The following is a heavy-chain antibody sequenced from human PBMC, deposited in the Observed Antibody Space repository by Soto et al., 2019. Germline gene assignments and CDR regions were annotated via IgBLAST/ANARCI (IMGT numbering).Heavy chain of an antibody. CDR2: ISYDGSNK. CDR1: GFTFSSYA. Sequence: GGSLRLSCAASGFTFSSYAMHWVRQAPGKGLEWVAVISYDGSNKYYADSVKGRFTISRDNSKNTLYLQMNSLRAEDTAVYYCAREGVVAAAGTMDYYYYGMDVWGQGTTVTVSS. D-gene: IGHD6-13*01. V-gene: IGHV3-30-3*01. J-gene: IGHJ6*02. CDR3: AREGVVAAAGTMDYYYYGMDV.